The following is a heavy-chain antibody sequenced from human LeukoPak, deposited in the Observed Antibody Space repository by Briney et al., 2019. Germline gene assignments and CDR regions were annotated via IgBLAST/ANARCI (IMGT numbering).Heavy chain of an antibody. D-gene: IGHD2/OR15-2a*01. V-gene: IGHV3-74*01. CDR2: INSDGSWT. CDR1: GNYW. Sequence: GGSPRLSCAASGNYWMHWVRQAPGKGLVWVSHINSDGSWTSYADSVKGRFTISKDNAKNTVYLQMNSLRAEDTAVYYCVSFYETYWGRGTLVTVSS. CDR3: VSFYETY. J-gene: IGHJ4*02.